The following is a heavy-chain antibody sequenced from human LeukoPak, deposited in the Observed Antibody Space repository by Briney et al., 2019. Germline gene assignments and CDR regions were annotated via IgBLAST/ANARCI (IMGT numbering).Heavy chain of an antibody. CDR1: GGSISSYY. CDR3: ARSKGYDYVWGSYRYFDY. J-gene: IGHJ4*02. Sequence: NASETLSLTCTVSGGSISSYYWSWIRQPPGKGLEWIGYIYYSGSTNYNPSLKSRVTISVDTSKNQFSLKLSSVTAADTAVYYCARSKGYDYVWGSYRYFDYWGQGTLVTVSS. CDR2: IYYSGST. D-gene: IGHD3-16*02. V-gene: IGHV4-59*08.